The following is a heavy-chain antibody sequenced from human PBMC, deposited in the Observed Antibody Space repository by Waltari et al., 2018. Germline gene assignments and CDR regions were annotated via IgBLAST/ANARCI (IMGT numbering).Heavy chain of an antibody. CDR2: INHSGST. D-gene: IGHD3-16*01. CDR1: GGSFSAYW. Sequence: QVQLQPWGAGLLKPSETLSLTCAVYGGSFSAYWWRWLRQPPGKGRGWIGEINHSGSTNYNPSLKSRVTMSVDTSKNQFSLNLNSVTAADTAVYYCARGRDYVWNLLWGQGTLVTVSS. J-gene: IGHJ4*02. V-gene: IGHV4-34*01. CDR3: ARGRDYVWNLL.